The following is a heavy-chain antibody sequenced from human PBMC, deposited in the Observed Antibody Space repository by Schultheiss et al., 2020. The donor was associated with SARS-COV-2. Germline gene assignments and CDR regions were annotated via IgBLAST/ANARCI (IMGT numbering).Heavy chain of an antibody. V-gene: IGHV1-69*01. Sequence: KISCKASGGTFSSYAISWVRQAPGQGLEWMGGIIPIFGTANYAQKFQGRVTITADESTSTAYMELSSLRSEDTAVYYCARSSDYGGNLGGYWGQGTLVTVSS. D-gene: IGHD4-23*01. CDR3: ARSSDYGGNLGGY. J-gene: IGHJ4*02. CDR2: IIPIFGTA. CDR1: GGTFSSYA.